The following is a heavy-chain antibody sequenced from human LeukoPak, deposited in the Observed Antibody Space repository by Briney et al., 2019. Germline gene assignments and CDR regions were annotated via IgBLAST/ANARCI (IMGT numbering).Heavy chain of an antibody. V-gene: IGHV1-8*01. CDR1: GETFTNLD. D-gene: IGHD1-1*01. J-gene: IGHJ4*02. Sequence: PLASVKVSCKTSGETFTNLDMNWLRQAPGQGLEWMVRMSPNSGDTGYAQKFQGRVSMTRDIFKSTAYMELSSLRSEDTAIYYCASNPPNTGDFYYWGLGTLVTVSS. CDR3: ASNPPNTGDFYY. CDR2: MSPNSGDT.